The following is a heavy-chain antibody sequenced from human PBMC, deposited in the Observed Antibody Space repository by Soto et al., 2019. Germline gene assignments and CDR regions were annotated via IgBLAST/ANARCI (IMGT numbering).Heavy chain of an antibody. CDR3: VSGYRDERPS. CDR2: ITGAT. J-gene: IGHJ5*02. Sequence: VQLLESGGGLVQPGGSLRLSCAASGFTFSNYAMSWVRQSPGKGLEWVSVITGATDYADSVKGRFIISRDNAKSTLYLHMNSLRADDTAVYYCVSGYRDERPSWGQGTLVTVSS. CDR1: GFTFSNYA. D-gene: IGHD6-25*01. V-gene: IGHV3-23*01.